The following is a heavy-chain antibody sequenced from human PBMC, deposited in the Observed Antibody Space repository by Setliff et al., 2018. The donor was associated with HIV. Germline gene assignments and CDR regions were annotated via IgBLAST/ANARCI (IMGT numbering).Heavy chain of an antibody. Sequence: GSLRLSCAASRFSFNSYSMNWVRQAPGKGLEWISYITGSSNDIYYADSVKGRFTISRDNAKNSLYLQMNSLRVEDTAVYYCATTHHYARSGYYGWGQGTLVTVSS. V-gene: IGHV3-48*01. CDR3: ATTHHYARSGYYG. CDR1: RFSFNSYS. J-gene: IGHJ4*02. D-gene: IGHD3-22*01. CDR2: ITGSSNDI.